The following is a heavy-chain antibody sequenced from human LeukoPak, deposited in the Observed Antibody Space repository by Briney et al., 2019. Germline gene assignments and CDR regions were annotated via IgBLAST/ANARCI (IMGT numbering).Heavy chain of an antibody. Sequence: SETLSLTCTVSGGSISEYYWSWIRQTAGKGLEYIGRINHSGSTNYNPSLKSRVTISVDTSKNQFSLKLSSVTAADTAVYYCARLQGVPAARFYYYYYYMDVWGKGTTVTISS. CDR1: GGSISEYY. D-gene: IGHD2-2*01. V-gene: IGHV4-4*07. CDR2: INHSGST. CDR3: ARLQGVPAARFYYYYYYMDV. J-gene: IGHJ6*03.